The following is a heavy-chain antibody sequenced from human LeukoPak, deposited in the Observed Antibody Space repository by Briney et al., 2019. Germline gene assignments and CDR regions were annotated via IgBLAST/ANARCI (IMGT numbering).Heavy chain of an antibody. V-gene: IGHV1-2*02. D-gene: IGHD3-10*01. J-gene: IGHJ6*02. CDR2: INPNSGGT. CDR3: ASPGNYGSGRTRRIYGMDV. CDR1: GYTFTGYY. Sequence: ASVTVSCKASGYTFTGYYMHWVRQAPGQGREWMGWINPNSGGTNYAQKFQGRVTMTRDTSISTAYMELSRLRSDDTAVYYCASPGNYGSGRTRRIYGMDVWGQGTTVTVSS.